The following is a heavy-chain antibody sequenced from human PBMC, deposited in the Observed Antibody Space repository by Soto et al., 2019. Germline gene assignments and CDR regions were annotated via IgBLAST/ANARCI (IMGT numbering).Heavy chain of an antibody. D-gene: IGHD3-9*01. Sequence: LSLTCTVSGGSISSGGYYWSWIRQHPGKGLEWIGYIYYSGSTYYNPSLKSRVTISVDTSKNQFSLKLSSVTAADTAVYYCARRGDYDILTGYQFDYWGQGTLVTVSS. CDR1: GGSISSGGYY. CDR2: IYYSGST. CDR3: ARRGDYDILTGYQFDY. V-gene: IGHV4-31*03. J-gene: IGHJ4*02.